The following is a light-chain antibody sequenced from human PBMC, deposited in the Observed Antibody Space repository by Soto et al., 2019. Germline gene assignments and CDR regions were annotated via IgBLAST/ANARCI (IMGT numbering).Light chain of an antibody. CDR1: HSVSSSY. CDR3: QQYGSAPVYS. CDR2: GAS. Sequence: EIVLTQSPGTLSLSPGERATLSCRASHSVSSSYVAWYQQKPGQAPRLLIYGASRRATGIPDRFSGSGSRTDFTLTISRLEPEDFAVYYCQQYGSAPVYSFGQGTKLEIK. V-gene: IGKV3-20*01. J-gene: IGKJ2*01.